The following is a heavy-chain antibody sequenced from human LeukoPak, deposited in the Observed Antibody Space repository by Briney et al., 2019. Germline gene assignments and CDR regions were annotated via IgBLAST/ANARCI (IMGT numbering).Heavy chain of an antibody. Sequence: GGSLRLSCAASGFTFSSYWMHWVRQAPGKGLVWVSRINTDGSSTSYADSVKGRFTISRDNAKNSLYLQMNSLRAEDTAVYYCARDGKQTTWVGQNFDYWGQGTLVTVSS. CDR3: ARDGKQTTWVGQNFDY. CDR2: INTDGSST. J-gene: IGHJ4*02. V-gene: IGHV3-74*01. D-gene: IGHD1-1*01. CDR1: GFTFSSYW.